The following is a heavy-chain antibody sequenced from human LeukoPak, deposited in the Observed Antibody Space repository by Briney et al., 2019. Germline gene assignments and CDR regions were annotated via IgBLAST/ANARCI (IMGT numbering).Heavy chain of an antibody. J-gene: IGHJ4*02. CDR2: INHSGST. CDR3: ARGVSSGWYKYYFDY. D-gene: IGHD6-19*01. Sequence: SETLSLTCAVYGGSFCGYYWSWIRQPPGKGLEWIGEINHSGSTNYNPSLKSRVTISVDTSKNQFSLKLSSVTAADTAVYYCARGVSSGWYKYYFDYWGQGTLVTVSS. V-gene: IGHV4-34*01. CDR1: GGSFCGYY.